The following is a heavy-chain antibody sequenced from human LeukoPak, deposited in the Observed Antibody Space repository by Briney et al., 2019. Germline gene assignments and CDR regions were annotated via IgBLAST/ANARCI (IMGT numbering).Heavy chain of an antibody. CDR3: ARDSTPYCYGSGSYPDY. D-gene: IGHD3-10*01. Sequence: ASVKVSCKASGYTFTSYGISWVRQAPGQGLEWMGWISAYNGNTNYAQKLQGRVTMTTDTSTSTAYMELRSLRSDDTAVYYCARDSTPYCYGSGSYPDYWGQGTLVTASS. CDR2: ISAYNGNT. V-gene: IGHV1-18*01. CDR1: GYTFTSYG. J-gene: IGHJ4*02.